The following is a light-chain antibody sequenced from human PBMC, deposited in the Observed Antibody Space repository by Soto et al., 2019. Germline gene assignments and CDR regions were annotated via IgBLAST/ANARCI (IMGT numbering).Light chain of an antibody. Sequence: SPGERATLSCRASQSVGRSLAWYQQKPGQAPRLLIYGASTRAIGIPARFSGSGSGTEFTLTISSLQSEDFAVHHCQQNNNWPLTFGGGTKVDIK. J-gene: IGKJ4*01. CDR1: QSVGRS. CDR2: GAS. CDR3: QQNNNWPLT. V-gene: IGKV3D-15*01.